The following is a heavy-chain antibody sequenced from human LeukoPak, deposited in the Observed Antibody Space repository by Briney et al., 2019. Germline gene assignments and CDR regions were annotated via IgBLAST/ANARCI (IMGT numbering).Heavy chain of an antibody. CDR3: ARVDWELAFDD. CDR2: IKQDGSEK. V-gene: IGHV3-7*01. J-gene: IGHJ4*02. CDR1: GFTFSSYW. Sequence: GGSLRPSCAASGFTFSSYWMSWVRQAPGKGLEWVANIKQDGSEKYYVDSVKGRFTISRDNAKNSLYLQMNSLRAEDTAVYYCARVDWELAFDDWGQGTLVTVSS. D-gene: IGHD1-26*01.